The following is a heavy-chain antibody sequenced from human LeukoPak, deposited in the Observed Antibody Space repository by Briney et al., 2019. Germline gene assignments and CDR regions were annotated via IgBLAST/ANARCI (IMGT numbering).Heavy chain of an antibody. Sequence: GGSLRLSCAASGFTFHEYTMHWVRQAPGKGLEWVSLVTEDGDDSDYADAVKGRFTTSRDNSRNSLVLQMNSLRAEDTAVYYCARSVDYWGQGTPVTVSS. CDR2: VTEDGDDS. V-gene: IGHV3-43*01. D-gene: IGHD5-24*01. CDR3: ARSVDY. J-gene: IGHJ4*02. CDR1: GFTFHEYT.